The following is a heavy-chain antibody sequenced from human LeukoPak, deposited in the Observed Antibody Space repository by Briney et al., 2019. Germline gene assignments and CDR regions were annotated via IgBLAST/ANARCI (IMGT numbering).Heavy chain of an antibody. CDR2: ISANNGNT. CDR3: ARVGVVVPAAWFDP. CDR1: GYNCGIFG. Sequence: ASVKGSCTASGYNCGIFGISWVRQAPGQGLEWMGWISANNGNTNYAQNLQGRVTMTIDTSTSTAYMELRSLRSDDTAVYYCARVGVVVPAAWFDPWGQGTLVTVSS. D-gene: IGHD2-2*01. V-gene: IGHV1-18*01. J-gene: IGHJ5*02.